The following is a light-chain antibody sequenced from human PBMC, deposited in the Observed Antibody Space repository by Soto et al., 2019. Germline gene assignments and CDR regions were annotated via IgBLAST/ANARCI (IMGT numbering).Light chain of an antibody. V-gene: IGKV3-11*01. CDR1: RSVSSY. Sequence: EIVLTQSPATLSLSPGERATLSCRASRSVSSYLAGYQQKPGQAPRLLIYDASNRATGIPARFSGSGSGTDFTLTISSLEPEDFAVYYCQQRSNWPWTFGQGTKVEIK. CDR2: DAS. CDR3: QQRSNWPWT. J-gene: IGKJ1*01.